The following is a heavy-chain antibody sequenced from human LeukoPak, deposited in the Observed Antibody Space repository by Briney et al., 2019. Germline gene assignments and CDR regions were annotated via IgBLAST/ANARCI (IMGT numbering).Heavy chain of an antibody. D-gene: IGHD3-3*01. CDR3: ARDTYYNFWSGHYF. V-gene: IGHV3-30-3*01. CDR1: GFTFSSYP. Sequence: GGSLRLSCAASGFTFSSYPMHWVRQAPGKGLEWVAVISYDGNDKYYAESAKGRFIISRDNSKNTLFLQMNSLRAQDPAVYYCARDTYYNFWSGHYFWGRGALVTVSS. J-gene: IGHJ4*02. CDR2: ISYDGNDK.